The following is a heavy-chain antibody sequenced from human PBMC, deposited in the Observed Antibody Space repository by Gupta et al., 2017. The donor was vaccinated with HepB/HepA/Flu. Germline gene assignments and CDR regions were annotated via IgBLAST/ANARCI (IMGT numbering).Heavy chain of an antibody. D-gene: IGHD1-7*01. Sequence: EVQLVESGGGLVQPGGSLRLSCAASGFTFSRHWMSWVRQAPGKGLEWVANIKQDGSDTYYVDSVKGRITISRDNAKNSLYLQMNSLRAEDTAVYYCAREGTGTPYMDVWGKGTTVTVSS. CDR1: GFTFSRHW. CDR3: AREGTGTPYMDV. V-gene: IGHV3-7*01. CDR2: IKQDGSDT. J-gene: IGHJ6*03.